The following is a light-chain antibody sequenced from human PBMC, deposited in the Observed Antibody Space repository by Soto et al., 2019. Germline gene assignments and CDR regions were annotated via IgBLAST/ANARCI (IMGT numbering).Light chain of an antibody. CDR2: WAS. CDR1: QRVLYSSNNRSY. Sequence: DIVMTQSPDSLAVSLGERATINCKSSQRVLYSSNNRSYLAWYQQKPGQPPKLLIYWASTRESGVPDRFSGSGSGTDFTLTISSLQAEDVAVYYCQQYYSTPQTFGQGTKLEIK. CDR3: QQYYSTPQT. J-gene: IGKJ2*01. V-gene: IGKV4-1*01.